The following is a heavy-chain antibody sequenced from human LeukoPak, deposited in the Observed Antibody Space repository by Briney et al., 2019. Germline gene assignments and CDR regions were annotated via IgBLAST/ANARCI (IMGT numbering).Heavy chain of an antibody. V-gene: IGHV4-31*03. D-gene: IGHD2-2*01. CDR3: ARDRGSRASAINQQDDYYYYYYMDV. J-gene: IGHJ6*03. CDR1: GGSISSGGYY. CDR2: INYSGST. Sequence: PSETLSLTCTVSGGSISSGGYYWSWIRQHPGKGLEWIGYINYSGSTYYNPSLKSRVTISVDTSKNQFSLKLSSVTAADTAVYYCARDRGSRASAINQQDDYYYYYYMDVWGKGTTVTVSS.